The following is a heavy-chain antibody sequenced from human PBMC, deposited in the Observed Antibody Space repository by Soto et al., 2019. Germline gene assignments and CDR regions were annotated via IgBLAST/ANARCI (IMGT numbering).Heavy chain of an antibody. D-gene: IGHD3-3*01. CDR2: IWSDGSNK. V-gene: IGHV3-33*01. CDR3: ARALWNGYPAFFDC. Sequence: PGGSLRLSCAASGFTLRSYAMCWVRQAPGKGLEWVAVIWSDGSNKYYADSVKGRFTISRDNSKNTLYLQMNSLRAEDTAVYYCARALWNGYPAFFDCWGQGTLVTVSS. CDR1: GFTLRSYA. J-gene: IGHJ4*02.